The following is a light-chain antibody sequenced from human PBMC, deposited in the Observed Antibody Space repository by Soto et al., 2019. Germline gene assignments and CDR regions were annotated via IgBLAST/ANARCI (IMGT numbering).Light chain of an antibody. CDR3: QQYNSYLYT. CDR2: DAS. Sequence: DIQMTQSPSTLSASVGDRDTITCRASQSISSWLAWYQQKPGKAPKLLIYDASSLESGVPSRFSGSGSGTEFTLTISSLQPDDFATYSCQQYNSYLYTFGQGTK. V-gene: IGKV1-5*01. J-gene: IGKJ2*01. CDR1: QSISSW.